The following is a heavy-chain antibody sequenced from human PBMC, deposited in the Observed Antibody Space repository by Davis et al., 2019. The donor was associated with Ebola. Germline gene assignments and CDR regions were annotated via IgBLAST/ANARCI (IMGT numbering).Heavy chain of an antibody. CDR2: IYYDGST. D-gene: IGHD3-22*01. Sequence: GSLRLSCFVSGGPITSSSYYWGWIRQPPGKGLEWIGTIYYDGSTYYSPSLKSRVTIAVDMSKDQFSLKLDSVTAADTAVYYCGASYYDSSGYYSPPYLDSWGQGTLVTVSS. CDR3: GASYYDSSGYYSPPYLDS. CDR1: GGPITSSSYY. V-gene: IGHV4-39*07. J-gene: IGHJ4*02.